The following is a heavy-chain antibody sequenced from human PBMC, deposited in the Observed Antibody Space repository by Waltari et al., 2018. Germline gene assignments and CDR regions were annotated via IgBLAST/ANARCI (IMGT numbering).Heavy chain of an antibody. V-gene: IGHV1-8*01. D-gene: IGHD4-17*01. CDR3: ARGDYGGSYYYYYYMDV. Sequence: QVQLVQSGAEVKKPGASVKVSCKASGYTFTSYDINWVRQATGQGLEWMGWWKPKIGNTGYAQKVQGRVTMTRNTSISTAYMELSSLRSEDTAVYYCARGDYGGSYYYYYYMDVWGKGTTVTVSS. CDR1: GYTFTSYD. J-gene: IGHJ6*03. CDR2: WKPKIGNT.